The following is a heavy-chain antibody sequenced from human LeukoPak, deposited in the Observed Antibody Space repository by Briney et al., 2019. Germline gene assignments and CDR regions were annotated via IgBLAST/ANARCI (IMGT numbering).Heavy chain of an antibody. V-gene: IGHV3-21*01. CDR1: GFTFSSYS. CDR3: ARPRLTYYYDSSGFDY. J-gene: IGHJ4*02. Sequence: GGSLRLSCAASGFTFSSYSMNWVRQAPGKGLEWVSSISSSSSYIYYADSVKGRFTISRDNAKNSLYLQMNSLRAEDTAVYYCARPRLTYYYDSSGFDYWGQGTLVTVSS. D-gene: IGHD3-22*01. CDR2: ISSSSSYI.